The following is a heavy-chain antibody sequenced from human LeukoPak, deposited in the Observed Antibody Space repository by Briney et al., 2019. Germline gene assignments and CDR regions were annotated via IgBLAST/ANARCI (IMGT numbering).Heavy chain of an antibody. V-gene: IGHV3-21*01. CDR2: ISSSSSYI. J-gene: IGHJ6*02. CDR1: GFTFSSYS. Sequence: GGSLRLSCAASGFTFSSYSMNWVRQAPGKGLEWVSSISSSSSYIYYADSVKGRFTISRDNAKNSLYLQMNSLRAEDTAVYYCARDRGTGPYYYYGMDVWGQGTTVTVSS. CDR3: ARDRGTGPYYYYGMDV. D-gene: IGHD2-15*01.